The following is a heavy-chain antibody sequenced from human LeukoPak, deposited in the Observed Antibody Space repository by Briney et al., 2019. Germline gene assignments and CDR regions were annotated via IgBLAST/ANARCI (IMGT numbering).Heavy chain of an antibody. CDR3: ARGFGNVRGVT. D-gene: IGHD3-16*01. Sequence: SETLSLTCAVYGGPLSGAYWSWIRQPPGKGLEWIGEINHGGNTNYNPSLESRASLSVDTSRNQISLRLSSVTAADTAVYYCARGFGNVRGVTWGQGTLVTVSS. V-gene: IGHV4-34*01. CDR1: GGPLSGAY. J-gene: IGHJ5*02. CDR2: INHGGNT.